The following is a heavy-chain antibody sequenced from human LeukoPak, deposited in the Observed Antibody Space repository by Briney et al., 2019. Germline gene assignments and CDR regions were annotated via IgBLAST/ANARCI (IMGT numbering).Heavy chain of an antibody. CDR3: AGGELGGFDP. J-gene: IGHJ5*02. CDR1: GGSISRGGYY. CDR2: IYHSGST. D-gene: IGHD1-26*01. Sequence: SQTLSLTCTVSGGSISRGGYYWSWIRQPPGKGLEWIGYIYHSGSTYYNPSLKSRVTISVDRSKNQFSLKLSSVTAADTAVYYCAGGELGGFDPWGQGTLVTVSS. V-gene: IGHV4-30-2*01.